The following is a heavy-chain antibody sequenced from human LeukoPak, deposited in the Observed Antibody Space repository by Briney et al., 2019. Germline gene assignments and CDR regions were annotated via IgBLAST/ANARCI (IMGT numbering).Heavy chain of an antibody. CDR2: IYYSGSS. CDR3: AREIPGGSGRYGTPIYYGMDV. Sequence: PSETLSLTCTVSGGSIRSYYWNWIRQPPGKGLEWIGYIYYSGSSYYNPSLKSRVTISLDTFKNQFSLNLSSVTAADTALYYCAREIPGGSGRYGTPIYYGMDVWGQGTTVTVSS. D-gene: IGHD6-19*01. J-gene: IGHJ6*02. CDR1: GGSIRSYY. V-gene: IGHV4-59*01.